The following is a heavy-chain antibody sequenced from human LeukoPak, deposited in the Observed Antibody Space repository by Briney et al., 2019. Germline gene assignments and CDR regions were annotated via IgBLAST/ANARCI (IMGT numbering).Heavy chain of an antibody. CDR1: GGSISSGGYY. V-gene: IGHV4-30-2*01. CDR2: IYHSGST. J-gene: IGHJ4*02. CDR3: ARGGAAAGSFDY. Sequence: SETLSLTCTVSGGSISSGGYYWSWIRQPPGKGLEWIGYIYHSGSTYYNPSLKSRVTISVDRSKNQFSLKLSSVTAADTAVYYCARGGAAAGSFDYWGQGTLVTVSS. D-gene: IGHD6-13*01.